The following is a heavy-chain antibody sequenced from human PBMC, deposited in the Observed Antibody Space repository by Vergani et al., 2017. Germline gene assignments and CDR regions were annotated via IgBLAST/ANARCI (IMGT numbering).Heavy chain of an antibody. V-gene: IGHV4-34*01. Sequence: QVQLQQWGAGLLKPSETLSLTCAVYGGSFSGYYWSWIRQPPGKGLEWIGYMYHSGSTNYNPSLETRVTISGDTSKNQFSLKLNSVTAADTAVYYCGRVADFYGLGSRLLDLWVQGILVTVSS. J-gene: IGHJ5*02. CDR1: GGSFSGYY. CDR2: MYHSGST. CDR3: GRVADFYGLGSRLLDL. D-gene: IGHD3-10*01.